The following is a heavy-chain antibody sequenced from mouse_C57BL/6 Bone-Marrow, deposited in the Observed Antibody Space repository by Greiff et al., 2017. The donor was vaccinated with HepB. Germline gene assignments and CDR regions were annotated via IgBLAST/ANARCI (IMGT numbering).Heavy chain of an antibody. CDR2: IYPRCCHT. CDR1: GYTFPSYV. V-gene: IGHV1-81*01. D-gene: IGHD1-1*01. CDR3: ARGTTVYYFDY. J-gene: IGHJ2*01. Sequence: VQLQQSGAELSRPGASVKLSCTASGYTFPSYVIRWVLQLSGQGLEWIGEIYPRCCHTYYNEKFKGKATLTADKSSSTAYMELRSLTSEDSAVYFCARGTTVYYFDYWGQGTTLTVSS.